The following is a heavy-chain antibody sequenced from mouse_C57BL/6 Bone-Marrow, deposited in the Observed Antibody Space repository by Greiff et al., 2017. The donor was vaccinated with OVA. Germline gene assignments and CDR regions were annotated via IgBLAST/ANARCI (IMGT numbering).Heavy chain of an antibody. V-gene: IGHV1-64*01. CDR2: IHPNSGST. Sequence: QVQLQQPGAELVKPGASVKLSCKASGYTFTSYWMHWVKQRPGQGLEWIGMIHPNSGSTNYNEKFKSKATLTVDKSSSTAYMQLSSLTSEDSAVYYCARRRDYGSSLYAMDYWGQGTSVTVPS. D-gene: IGHD1-1*01. CDR1: GYTFTSYW. CDR3: ARRRDYGSSLYAMDY. J-gene: IGHJ4*01.